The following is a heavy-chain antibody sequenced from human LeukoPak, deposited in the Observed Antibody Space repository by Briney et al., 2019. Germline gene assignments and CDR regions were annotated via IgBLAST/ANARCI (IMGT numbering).Heavy chain of an antibody. Sequence: PGGSLRLSCAASGFTFSSYRMHWVRQAPGKWLEWVEVISYDGSNKYYADSVKGRFTISRDNSKNPLYLQMNSLRAEKTAVYYCAKVLGYGRYFDWGLFDYWGQGTLVTVSS. J-gene: IGHJ4*02. CDR1: GFTFSSYR. CDR3: AKVLGYGRYFDWGLFDY. CDR2: ISYDGSNK. V-gene: IGHV3-30*18. D-gene: IGHD3-9*01.